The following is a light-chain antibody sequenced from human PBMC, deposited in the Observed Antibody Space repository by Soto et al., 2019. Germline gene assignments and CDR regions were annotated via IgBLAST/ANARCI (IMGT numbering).Light chain of an antibody. CDR1: SSDVGGYNY. CDR3: CSYAGSYTFV. J-gene: IGLJ1*01. Sequence: QSVLTQPRSVSGSPGQSVTIPCTGTSSDVGGYNYVSWYQQHPGKAPKLMIYDVSKRPSGVPDRFSGSKSGNTASLTISGLQAEDEADYYCCSYAGSYTFVFGTGTKV. CDR2: DVS. V-gene: IGLV2-11*01.